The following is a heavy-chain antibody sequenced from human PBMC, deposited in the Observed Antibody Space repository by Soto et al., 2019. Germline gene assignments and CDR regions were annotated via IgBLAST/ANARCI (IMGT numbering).Heavy chain of an antibody. CDR3: ASQSIFGVVIIVDY. J-gene: IGHJ4*02. D-gene: IGHD3-3*01. CDR1: GGSISSSSYY. Sequence: SETLSLTCTVSGGSISSSSYYWGWIRQPPGKGLEWIGSIYYSGSTYYNPSLKSRVTISVDTSKNQFSLKLSSVTAADTAVYYCASQSIFGVVIIVDYWGRGTLVTVSS. CDR2: IYYSGST. V-gene: IGHV4-39*01.